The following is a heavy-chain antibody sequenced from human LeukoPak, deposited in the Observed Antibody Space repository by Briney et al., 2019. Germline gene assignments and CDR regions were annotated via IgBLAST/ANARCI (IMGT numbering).Heavy chain of an antibody. D-gene: IGHD3-22*01. CDR1: GFTFSSYS. CDR3: ASSLTMIVPPPE. CDR2: ISSSSSYI. Sequence: GGSLRLSCAASGFTFSSYSMNWVRQAPGKGLEWVSSISSSSSYIYYADSMKGRFTISRDNAKNSLYLQMNSLRAEDTAVYYCASSLTMIVPPPEWGQGTLVTVSS. J-gene: IGHJ4*02. V-gene: IGHV3-21*01.